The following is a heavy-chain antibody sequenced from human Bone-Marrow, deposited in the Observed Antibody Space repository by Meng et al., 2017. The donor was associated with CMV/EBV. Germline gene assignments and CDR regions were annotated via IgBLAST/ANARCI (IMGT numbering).Heavy chain of an antibody. CDR1: GGSFSGYY. CDR2: INHSGST. J-gene: IGHJ6*02. V-gene: IGHV4-34*01. Sequence: SEPLSLTCAVYGGSFSGYYWSWIRQPPGKGLEWIGEINHSGSTNYNPSLKSRVTISVDTSKNQFSLKLSSVTAADTAVYYCARGGRRYYGSGSYSRYYYGMDVWGQGTTVTVSS. D-gene: IGHD3-10*01. CDR3: ARGGRRYYGSGSYSRYYYGMDV.